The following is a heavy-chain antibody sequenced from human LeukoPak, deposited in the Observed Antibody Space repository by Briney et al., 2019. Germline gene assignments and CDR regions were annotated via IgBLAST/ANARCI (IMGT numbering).Heavy chain of an antibody. CDR1: GGSISSYY. Sequence: SETLSLTCTVSGGSISSYYWSWIRQPPGKELEWIGYIYYSGSTNYNPSLKSRVTISVDTSKNQFSLKLSSVTAADTAVYYCARDLGSSWTVDYWGQGTLVTVSS. V-gene: IGHV4-59*12. CDR3: ARDLGSSWTVDY. J-gene: IGHJ4*02. D-gene: IGHD6-13*01. CDR2: IYYSGST.